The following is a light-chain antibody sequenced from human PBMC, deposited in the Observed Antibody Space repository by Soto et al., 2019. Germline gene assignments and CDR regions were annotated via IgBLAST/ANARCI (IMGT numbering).Light chain of an antibody. CDR2: GAS. Sequence: AQSPSAMAASMEDRDTITCRARQGVSSYVDWYQQKPGKPPKLLIYGASTLQSGVPSRFSGGASGTEFTLTITSLQPDDFATYYCQQVNSYPLTFGQGTRLEIK. CDR3: QQVNSYPLT. J-gene: IGKJ5*01. CDR1: QGVSSY. V-gene: IGKV1-9*01.